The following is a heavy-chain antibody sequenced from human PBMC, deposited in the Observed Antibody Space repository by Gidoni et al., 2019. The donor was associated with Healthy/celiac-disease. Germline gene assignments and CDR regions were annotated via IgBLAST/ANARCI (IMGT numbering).Heavy chain of an antibody. CDR3: ARGGAGSYSGRPFDY. D-gene: IGHD3-10*01. V-gene: IGHV4-34*01. CDR2: INHSGST. Sequence: QVQLQQWGAGLLQPSETLSLTFDVYGGSFSGYYWSWIRQPPGKGLEGIGEINHSGSTNYNPSLKSRVTISVDTSKNQFSLKLSSVTAADTAVYYCARGGAGSYSGRPFDYWGQGTLVTVSS. J-gene: IGHJ4*02. CDR1: GGSFSGYY.